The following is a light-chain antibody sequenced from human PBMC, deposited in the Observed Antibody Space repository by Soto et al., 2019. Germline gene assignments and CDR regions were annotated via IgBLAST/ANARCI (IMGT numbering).Light chain of an antibody. J-gene: IGKJ1*01. CDR1: QSISSW. Sequence: DIQMTPFPSTLSASIGDRVTITCRASQSISSWLAWYQQKPGKAPKLLIYDASSLESGVPSRFSGSGSGTEFTLTISSLQPDDFATYYCQQYNSYSWTFGQGTKVDIK. CDR3: QQYNSYSWT. CDR2: DAS. V-gene: IGKV1-5*01.